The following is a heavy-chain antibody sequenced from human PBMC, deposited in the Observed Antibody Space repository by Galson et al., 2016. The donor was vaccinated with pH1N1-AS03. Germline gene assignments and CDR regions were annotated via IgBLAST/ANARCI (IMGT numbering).Heavy chain of an antibody. CDR3: ARGVVDCSGPACSGTLRFDP. CDR2: MNPDSGNT. J-gene: IGHJ5*02. Sequence: SVKVSCKASGYTFTTYDINWVRQAPGQGLEWMGWMNPDSGNTGYAPSFQGRVTITRDTPISTAYMELSSLRSEDPAVYYCARGVVDCSGPACSGTLRFDPWGQGTLVTVSS. CDR1: GYTFTTYD. D-gene: IGHD2-15*01. V-gene: IGHV1-8*03.